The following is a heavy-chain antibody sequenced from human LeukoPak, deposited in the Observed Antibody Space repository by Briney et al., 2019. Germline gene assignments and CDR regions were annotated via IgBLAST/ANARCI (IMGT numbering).Heavy chain of an antibody. V-gene: IGHV4-59*12. CDR2: IYYSGST. CDR1: GGSISSYY. Sequence: SETLSLTCTVSGGSISSYYWSWIRQPPGKGLEWIGCIYYSGSTNYNPSLKSRVTISVDTSKNQFSLKLTSVTAADTAVYYCARGGKKRSKYFQHWGQGTLVTVSS. J-gene: IGHJ1*01. D-gene: IGHD4-23*01. CDR3: ARGGKKRSKYFQH.